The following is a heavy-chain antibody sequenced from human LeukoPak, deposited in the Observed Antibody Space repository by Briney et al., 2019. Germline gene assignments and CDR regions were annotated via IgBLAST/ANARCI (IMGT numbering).Heavy chain of an antibody. CDR2: ISSSSSYI. Sequence: GGSLRLSCAASGFTFSSYSKNWVRQAPGKGLEWVSSISSSSSYIYYADSVKGRFTISRDNAKNSLYLQTNSLRAEDTAMYYCARDYCSGGRCYPVDYWGQGTLVTVSS. J-gene: IGHJ4*02. V-gene: IGHV3-21*01. D-gene: IGHD2-15*01. CDR3: ARDYCSGGRCYPVDY. CDR1: GFTFSSYS.